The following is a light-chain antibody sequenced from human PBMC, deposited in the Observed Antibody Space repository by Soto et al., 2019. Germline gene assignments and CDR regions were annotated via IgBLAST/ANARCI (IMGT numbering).Light chain of an antibody. CDR3: QQYNNWPPPLT. CDR1: QSVSSN. V-gene: IGKV3-15*01. J-gene: IGKJ4*01. CDR2: GVS. Sequence: EIVMTQSPATLSVSPGERATLSCRASQSVSSNLAWYQQKPGQAPRLLIYGVSTRATGIPARFSGSGSGTEFTLTISSLQSEDFAVYYCQQYNNWPPPLTFGGGTKVDIK.